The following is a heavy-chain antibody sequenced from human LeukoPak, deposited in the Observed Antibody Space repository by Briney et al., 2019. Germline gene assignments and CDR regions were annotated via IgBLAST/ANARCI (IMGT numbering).Heavy chain of an antibody. D-gene: IGHD2-2*01. Sequence: PGGSLRLSCAASGFTFSSYSMNWVRQAPGKGLEWVSYISSSSSTIYYADSVKGRFTISRDNAKNTLYLQMNSLRAEDTAVYYCAKRGVPAAPRVYYMDVWGKGTTVTVSS. CDR3: AKRGVPAAPRVYYMDV. CDR1: GFTFSSYS. CDR2: ISSSSSTI. J-gene: IGHJ6*03. V-gene: IGHV3-48*04.